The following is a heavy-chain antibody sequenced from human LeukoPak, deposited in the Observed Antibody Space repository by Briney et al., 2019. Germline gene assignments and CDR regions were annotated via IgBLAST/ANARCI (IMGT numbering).Heavy chain of an antibody. V-gene: IGHV3-30*18. CDR1: GFTLISYG. D-gene: IGHD3-9*01. J-gene: IGHJ6*02. CDR2: ISYDGRNK. Sequence: GGCLILSFSASGFTLISYGIESVRQAPGRGLEWVAAISYDGRNKSYAYSVKGRYNISGHNSKHPRDVQLNSRRAGQMSVEYCAKDYDISRSNYRSFGMDVWGQGTMVTVSS. CDR3: AKDYDISRSNYRSFGMDV.